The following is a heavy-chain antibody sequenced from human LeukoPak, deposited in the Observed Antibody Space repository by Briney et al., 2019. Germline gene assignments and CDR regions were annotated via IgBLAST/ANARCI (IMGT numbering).Heavy chain of an antibody. CDR3: ARWDYGDHGGY. J-gene: IGHJ4*02. CDR2: VHHSGST. Sequence: SETLSLTCTVSGGSISSYYWSWIRQPPGKGLEWIGYVHHSGSTNYNPSLKSRVTISIDTSKNHFSLKLSSATAADPAVYYCARWDYGDHGGYRGQGTLVTVSS. V-gene: IGHV4-59*08. D-gene: IGHD4-17*01. CDR1: GGSISSYY.